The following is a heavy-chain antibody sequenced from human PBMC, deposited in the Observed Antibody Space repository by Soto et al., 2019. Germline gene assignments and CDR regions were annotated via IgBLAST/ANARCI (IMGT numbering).Heavy chain of an antibody. V-gene: IGHV4-31*03. D-gene: IGHD2-8*01. CDR2: IYYSGST. CDR1: GGSISSGGYY. Sequence: QVQLQESGPGLVKPSQTLSLTCTVSGGSISSGGYYWSWIRQHPGKGLEWIGYIYYSGSTYYNPSHQSRVTTSVDTPKNQFAMKLSCVTAADTAVYYCARLVRGAGYCTNCGCYTSRSGHWYFYLWGRGTLVTVSS. J-gene: IGHJ2*01. CDR3: ARLVRGAGYCTNCGCYTSRSGHWYFYL.